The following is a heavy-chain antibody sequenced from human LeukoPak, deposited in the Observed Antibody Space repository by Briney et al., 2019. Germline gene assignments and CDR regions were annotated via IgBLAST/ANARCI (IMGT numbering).Heavy chain of an antibody. D-gene: IGHD3-22*01. J-gene: IGHJ3*02. Sequence: VASVKVSCKASGYTFTSYGISWVRQAPGQGLEWMGWISAYNGNTNYAQKFQGRVTITADESTSTAYMELSSLRFEDTAAYYCARGGSSGYYFFPSGNGDAFDIWGQGTMVTVSS. CDR3: ARGGSSGYYFFPSGNGDAFDI. CDR2: ISAYNGNT. V-gene: IGHV1-18*01. CDR1: GYTFTSYG.